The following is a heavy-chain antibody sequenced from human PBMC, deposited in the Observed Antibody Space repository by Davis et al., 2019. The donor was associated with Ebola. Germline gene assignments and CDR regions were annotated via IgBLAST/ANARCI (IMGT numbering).Heavy chain of an antibody. CDR1: ESTFGSYG. D-gene: IGHD2-15*01. CDR3: VRGGWDNVMVVATIPLFDY. Sequence: GESLKISCAASESTFGSYGMHWVRQAPGKGLGWVAVISYDGSNKYYADSVKGRFTISREDSKNTLYLQMSSLRADDTAVYYCVRGGWDNVMVVATIPLFDYWGPGTQVTVSS. J-gene: IGHJ4*02. CDR2: ISYDGSNK. V-gene: IGHV3-30*03.